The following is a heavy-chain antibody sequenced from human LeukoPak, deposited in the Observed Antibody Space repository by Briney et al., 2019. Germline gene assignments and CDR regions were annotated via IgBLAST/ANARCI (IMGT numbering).Heavy chain of an antibody. J-gene: IGHJ6*03. CDR1: GGSFSGYY. CDR2: INHSGST. Sequence: SETLSLTCAVYGGSFSGYYWSWIRQPPGKGLERIGEINHSGSTNYNPSLKSRVTISVDTSKNQFSLKLSSVTAADTAVYYCARAPALIAAAANYYVDVWGKGTTVTVSS. CDR3: ARAPALIAAAANYYVDV. D-gene: IGHD6-13*01. V-gene: IGHV4-34*01.